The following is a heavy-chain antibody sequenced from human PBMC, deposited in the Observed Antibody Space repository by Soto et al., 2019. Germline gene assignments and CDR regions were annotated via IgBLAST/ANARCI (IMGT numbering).Heavy chain of an antibody. CDR2: ISYDGSNK. CDR1: GFTFSTHG. D-gene: IGHD3-16*01. J-gene: IGHJ6*01. CDR3: AKGHDLARDQYYYGLDV. Sequence: QVQLVESGGGVVQPGRSLRLSCVASGFTFSTHGIHWVRQAPGKGLEWVAVISYDGSNKYYADSVKGRFTISRDNSKNTLYLQMNSLTTADTAVYFCAKGHDLARDQYYYGLDVW. V-gene: IGHV3-30*18.